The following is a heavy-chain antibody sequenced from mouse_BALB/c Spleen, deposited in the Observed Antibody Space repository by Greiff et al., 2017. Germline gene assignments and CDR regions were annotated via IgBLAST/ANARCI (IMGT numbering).Heavy chain of an antibody. CDR2: ILPGSGST. CDR1: GYTFSSYW. V-gene: IGHV1-9*01. CDR3: ARGGYYYGSSYDWYFDV. J-gene: IGHJ1*01. Sequence: VQLQQSGAELMKPGASVKISCKATGYTFSSYWIEWVKQRPGHGLEWIGEILPGSGSTNYNEKFKGKATFTADTSSNTAYMQLSSLTSEDSAVYYCARGGYYYGSSYDWYFDVWGAGTTVTVSS. D-gene: IGHD1-1*01.